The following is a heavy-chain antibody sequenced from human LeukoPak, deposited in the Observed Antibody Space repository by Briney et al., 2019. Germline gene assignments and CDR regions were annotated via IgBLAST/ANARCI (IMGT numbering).Heavy chain of an antibody. J-gene: IGHJ3*01. D-gene: IGHD2-15*01. Sequence: GGSLRLSCSASGFTFSSSAMHWVRQSPGKGLEYVSAISSNGGRTYYANSVKGRFTISRDNSKNTLYLQMSSLRAEDTAVYYCAKALRGYCSGVTCYFMKSAFDFWGQGTVVTVSS. CDR1: GFTFSSSA. CDR2: ISSNGGRT. CDR3: AKALRGYCSGVTCYFMKSAFDF. V-gene: IGHV3-64D*06.